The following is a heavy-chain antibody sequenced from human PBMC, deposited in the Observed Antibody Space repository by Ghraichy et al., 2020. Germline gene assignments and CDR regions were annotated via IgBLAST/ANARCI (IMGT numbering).Heavy chain of an antibody. V-gene: IGHV4-34*01. CDR3: ARGPFTMPYYFDY. J-gene: IGHJ4*02. CDR1: GGSFSGYY. CDR2: INHSGST. D-gene: IGHD3-10*01. Sequence: SETLSLTCAVYGGSFSGYYWSWIRQPPGKGLEWIGEINHSGSTNYNPSLKSRVTISVDTSKNQFSLKLSSVTAADTAVYYCARGPFTMPYYFDYWGQGTLVTVSS.